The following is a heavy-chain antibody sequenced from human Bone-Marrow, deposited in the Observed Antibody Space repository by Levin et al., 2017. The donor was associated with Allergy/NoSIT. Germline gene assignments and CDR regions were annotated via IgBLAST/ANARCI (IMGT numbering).Heavy chain of an antibody. CDR2: IIPILGIA. CDR3: ARLPPMVYATNHYYYYGMDV. J-gene: IGHJ6*02. CDR1: GGTFSSYA. V-gene: IGHV1-69*04. Sequence: RGESLKISCKASGGTFSSYAISWVRQAPGQGLEWMGRIIPILGIANYAQKFQGRVTITADKSTSTAYMELSSLRSEDTAVYYCARLPPMVYATNHYYYYGMDVWGQGTTVTVSS. D-gene: IGHD2-8*01.